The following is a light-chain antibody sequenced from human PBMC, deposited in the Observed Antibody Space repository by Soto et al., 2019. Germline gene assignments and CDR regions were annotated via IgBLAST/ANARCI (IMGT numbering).Light chain of an antibody. CDR3: TSYKSSNTYV. V-gene: IGLV2-18*02. Sequence: SVLTQPPSVSGSPGQSVAISCPGTSSDVGNYNRVSWYQQPPGTAPKLMIYDVNNRPSGVPARFSGSKSGNTASLTISGLQAEHEDDYYCTSYKSSNTYVFGTGTKVTVL. CDR1: SSDVGNYNR. J-gene: IGLJ1*01. CDR2: DVN.